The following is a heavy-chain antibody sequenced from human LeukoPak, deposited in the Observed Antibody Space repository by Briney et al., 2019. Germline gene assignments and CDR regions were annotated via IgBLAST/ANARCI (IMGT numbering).Heavy chain of an antibody. CDR1: GFTFSSYS. J-gene: IGHJ4*02. D-gene: IGHD5-12*01. Sequence: GSLRLSCVASGFTFSSYSMNWVRQAPGKGLEWIGYIYYSDTSYYNPSLKSRVTISVDTSKNQFSLKLSSVTAADTAVYYCASHSGGYAYWGQGTLVTVSS. CDR3: ASHSGGYAY. CDR2: IYYSDTS. V-gene: IGHV4-59*12.